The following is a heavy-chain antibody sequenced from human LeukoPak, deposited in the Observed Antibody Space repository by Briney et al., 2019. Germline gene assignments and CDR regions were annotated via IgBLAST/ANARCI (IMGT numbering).Heavy chain of an antibody. D-gene: IGHD2-15*01. V-gene: IGHV4-39*01. Sequence: SETLSLTCTVSGGSISSSSYCWGWIRQPPGEGLEWIGYIYYTGSTYYNPSLRSRVTISVDTSKNQFSLKLSSVTAADTAVYYCADADCSGGTCYFDCWGQGTLVSVSS. CDR2: IYYTGST. J-gene: IGHJ4*02. CDR1: GGSISSSSYC. CDR3: ADADCSGGTCYFDC.